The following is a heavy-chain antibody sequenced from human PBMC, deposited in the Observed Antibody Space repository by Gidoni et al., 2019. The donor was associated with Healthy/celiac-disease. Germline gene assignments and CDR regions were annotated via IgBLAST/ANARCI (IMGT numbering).Heavy chain of an antibody. D-gene: IGHD3-22*01. CDR1: GFTFSSYS. CDR3: ARDMLPIYDSSGYDI. V-gene: IGHV3-48*02. Sequence: EVQLVESGGGLVQPGGSLRLSCAASGFTFSSYSMNWVRQAPGKGLEWVSYISSSSSTIYYADSVKGRFTISRDNAKNSLYLQMNSLRDEDTAVYYCARDMLPIYDSSGYDIWGQGTMVTVSS. J-gene: IGHJ3*02. CDR2: ISSSSSTI.